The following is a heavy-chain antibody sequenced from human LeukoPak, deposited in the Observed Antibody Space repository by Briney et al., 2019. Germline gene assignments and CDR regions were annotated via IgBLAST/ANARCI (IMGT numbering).Heavy chain of an antibody. CDR2: IYYSGST. D-gene: IGHD4-17*01. Sequence: SETLSLTCTVSGGSISSYYWSWIRQPPGKGLEWIGYIYYSGSTNYNPSLKSRVTISVDTSKNQFSLKLSSVTAADTAVYYCARDRPDYGDPLDWGQGTLVTVSS. J-gene: IGHJ4*02. V-gene: IGHV4-59*12. CDR1: GGSISSYY. CDR3: ARDRPDYGDPLD.